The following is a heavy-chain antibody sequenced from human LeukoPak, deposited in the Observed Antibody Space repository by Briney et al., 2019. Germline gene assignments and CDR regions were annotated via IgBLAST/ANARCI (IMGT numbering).Heavy chain of an antibody. V-gene: IGHV1-8*01. CDR1: GYTFTSYD. J-gene: IGHJ4*02. CDR3: ARAITIFGVVIYQVLDY. Sequence: GASVKVSCKASGYTFTSYDINWVRQATGQGLEWMGWMNPNSGNTGYAQKFQGRVTMTRNTSISTAYMELSSLRSEDTAVYYCARAITIFGVVIYQVLDYWGQGTLVTVSS. CDR2: MNPNSGNT. D-gene: IGHD3-3*01.